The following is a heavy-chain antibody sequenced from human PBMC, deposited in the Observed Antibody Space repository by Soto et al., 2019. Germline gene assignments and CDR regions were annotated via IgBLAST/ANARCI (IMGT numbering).Heavy chain of an antibody. CDR1: GGTFNSYA. Sequence: GASVKVSCKASGGTFNSYAISWVRQAPGQGLEWMGGIIPIFGTANYAQKFQGRVTITADESTSTAYMELSSLRSEDTAVYYCARTAMVFGWFDPWGQGTLVTVPS. CDR2: IIPIFGTA. D-gene: IGHD5-18*01. V-gene: IGHV1-69*13. J-gene: IGHJ5*02. CDR3: ARTAMVFGWFDP.